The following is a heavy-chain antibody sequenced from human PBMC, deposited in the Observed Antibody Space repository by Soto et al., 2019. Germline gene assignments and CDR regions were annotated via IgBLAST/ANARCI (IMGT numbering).Heavy chain of an antibody. Sequence: GGSLRLSCSASGFTFSSYAMHWVRQAPGKGLEYVSAISSNGGSTYYADSVKDRFTISRDNSKNTLYLQMSSLRAEDTAVYYCVKRWLAAVYGMDVWGQGTTVTVYS. J-gene: IGHJ6*02. V-gene: IGHV3-64D*06. CDR2: ISSNGGST. CDR3: VKRWLAAVYGMDV. CDR1: GFTFSSYA. D-gene: IGHD6-13*01.